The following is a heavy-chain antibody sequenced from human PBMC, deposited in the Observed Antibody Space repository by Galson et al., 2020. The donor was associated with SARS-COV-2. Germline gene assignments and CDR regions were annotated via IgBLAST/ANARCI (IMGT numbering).Heavy chain of an antibody. V-gene: IGHV3-30*18. CDR1: GFTFSSYG. CDR3: AKDYRYYDFWSGYAAAPTEYYYDGVDA. CDR2: ISYDGSNK. Sequence: GGSLRLPCAASGFTFSSYGMHWVRQAPGKGLEWVAVISYDGSNKNYADSVKGRFTIARDTSKNTLYLQMNSLRAEDTAVYYCAKDYRYYDFWSGYAAAPTEYYYDGVDAWGQGTTVTVSS. D-gene: IGHD3-3*01. J-gene: IGHJ6*02.